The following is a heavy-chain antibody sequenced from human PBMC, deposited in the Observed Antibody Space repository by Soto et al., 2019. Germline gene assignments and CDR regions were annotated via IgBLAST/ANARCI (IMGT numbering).Heavy chain of an antibody. CDR1: GFTFSSYG. V-gene: IGHV3-33*01. CDR2: IWFDGSNK. CDR3: ATTAPY. J-gene: IGHJ4*02. Sequence: QVQLVESGGGVVQPGRSERLSCAGSGFTFSSYGMHWVRQAPGKGLEWVAVIWFDGSNKFYADSVKGRFTISRDNSKNTVSLQMNSLRDEDSAAYYCATTAPYWGQGTLVTVSS. D-gene: IGHD5-18*01.